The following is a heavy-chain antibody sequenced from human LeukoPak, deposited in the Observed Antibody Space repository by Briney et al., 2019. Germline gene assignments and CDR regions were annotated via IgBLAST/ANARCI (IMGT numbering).Heavy chain of an antibody. D-gene: IGHD1-26*01. V-gene: IGHV3-48*02. CDR1: RFTFSNFH. Sequence: GGSLRLSCAASRFTFSNFHMNWVRQAPGKGLEWVAYISGGGSSTTIYYADSVKGRFTISRDNAKDSLYLQMNSLRDEDTAVYYCARDCGTSTDAFDTWGQGTMVTVSS. J-gene: IGHJ3*02. CDR2: ISGGGSSTTI. CDR3: ARDCGTSTDAFDT.